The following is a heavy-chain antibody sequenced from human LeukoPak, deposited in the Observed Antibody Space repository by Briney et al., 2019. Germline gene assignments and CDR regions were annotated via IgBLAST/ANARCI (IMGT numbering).Heavy chain of an antibody. CDR3: ARGSEGYSSGWYLGY. J-gene: IGHJ4*02. CDR1: GFTFDDYG. D-gene: IGHD6-19*01. V-gene: IGHV3-20*04. Sequence: PGGSLRLSCAASGFTFDDYGMSWVRQAPGKGLEWVSGINWNGGSTGYADSVKGRFTISRDNAKNSLYLQMNSLRAEDTALYYCARGSEGYSSGWYLGYWGQGTLVTVSS. CDR2: INWNGGST.